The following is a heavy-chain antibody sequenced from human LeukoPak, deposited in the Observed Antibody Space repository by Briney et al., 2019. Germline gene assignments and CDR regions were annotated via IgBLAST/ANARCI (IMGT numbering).Heavy chain of an antibody. D-gene: IGHD2-15*01. CDR3: TKNVPGRAIDY. Sequence: GGSLRLSCVASGFTFSSHTMSWVRQAPGKGLEWVSTVGTGFDTYYTDSVKGRFTISRDNSKNTLSLQMSSLRAEDTATYYCTKNVPGRAIDYWGQGTLVTVSS. CDR2: VGTGFDT. V-gene: IGHV3-23*01. CDR1: GFTFSSHT. J-gene: IGHJ4*02.